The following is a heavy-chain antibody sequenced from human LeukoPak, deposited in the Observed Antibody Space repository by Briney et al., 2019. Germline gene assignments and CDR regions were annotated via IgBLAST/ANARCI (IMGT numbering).Heavy chain of an antibody. CDR2: ISGSGGST. V-gene: IGHV3-23*01. CDR3: AKRLSKLYYYYGMDV. Sequence: PGGSLRLSCAASGFTFSSYAMSWVRQAPGKGLEWVSAISGSGGSTYYADSVKGRFTISRDNSKNTLYLQMNSLRAKDTAVYYCAKRLSKLYYYYGMDVWGQGTTVTVSS. J-gene: IGHJ6*02. D-gene: IGHD3-16*02. CDR1: GFTFSSYA.